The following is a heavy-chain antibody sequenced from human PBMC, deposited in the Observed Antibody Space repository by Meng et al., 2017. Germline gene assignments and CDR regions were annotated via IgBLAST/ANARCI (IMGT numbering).Heavy chain of an antibody. CDR1: GFTFNNYW. CDR2: ISGDGSIT. CDR3: LDEAPRSDY. D-gene: IGHD1-1*01. J-gene: IGHJ4*02. Sequence: EGLLVEAGVCLVHTGGCPRIYCAAPGFTFNNYWMHWVRQVPGKGLVGVSRISGDGSITNYADSVKGRFTISRDNAKNTLYLQMNSLRPEDTAVYYCLDEAPRSDYWGQGSLVTVSS. V-gene: IGHV3-74*01.